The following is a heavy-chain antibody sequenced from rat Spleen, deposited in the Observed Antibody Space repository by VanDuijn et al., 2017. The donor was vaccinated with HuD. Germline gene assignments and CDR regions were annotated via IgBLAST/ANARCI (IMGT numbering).Heavy chain of an antibody. CDR3: ARQNWPYYFDY. V-gene: IGHV5-17*01. Sequence: EVQLVESGGKLVQPGNSLKLSCAASGFTFSDYAMAWVRQSPKKGLEWVATILYDGSGTYYRDSVKGRFTISRDNAKSTLYLQMDSLGSEDTATYYCARQNWPYYFDYWGQGVMVTVSS. J-gene: IGHJ2*01. CDR1: GFTFSDYA. CDR2: ILYDGSGT. D-gene: IGHD5-1*01.